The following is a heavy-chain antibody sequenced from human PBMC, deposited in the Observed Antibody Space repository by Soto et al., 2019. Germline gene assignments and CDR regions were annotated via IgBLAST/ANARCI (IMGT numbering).Heavy chain of an antibody. V-gene: IGHV3-74*01. J-gene: IGHJ4*02. CDR2: INTDGSST. D-gene: IGHD3-3*01. Sequence: EVQLVESVGGLVQPGGSLRLSCAASGFSFSSKWMHWVRHAPGKGLVWVSRINTDGSSTSHADFVKGRFTISRDNAKNTLYLQMNSLRTEDTAVYYCAREDFGVFSVAYFDYWGQGTLVTVSS. CDR3: AREDFGVFSVAYFDY. CDR1: GFSFSSKW.